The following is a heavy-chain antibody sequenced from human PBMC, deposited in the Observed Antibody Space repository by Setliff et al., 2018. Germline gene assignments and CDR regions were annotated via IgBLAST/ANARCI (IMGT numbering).Heavy chain of an antibody. V-gene: IGHV4-4*07. CDR1: GGSISSYY. J-gene: IGHJ6*03. Sequence: PETLSLTCPVSGGSISSYYWSWIRQPAGKGLEWIGHIYIGGSANYNPSLKSRVTMSIDTSKNQFSLKLNSVTAADMAVYYCARDQWLDPPGYYYMDVRAKGTTVTVSS. D-gene: IGHD6-19*01. CDR3: ARDQWLDPPGYYYMDV. CDR2: IYIGGSA.